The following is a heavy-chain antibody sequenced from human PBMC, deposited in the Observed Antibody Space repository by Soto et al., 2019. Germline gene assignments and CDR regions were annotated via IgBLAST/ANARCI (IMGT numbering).Heavy chain of an antibody. CDR3: ARDDYDFWSGYHYYFDY. J-gene: IGHJ4*02. Sequence: KVSCKASGYTFTSYGISWVRQAPGQGLEWMGWISAYNGNTNYAQKLQGRVTMTTDTSTSTAYMELRSLRSDDTAVYYCARDDYDFWSGYHYYFDYWGQGTLVTVSS. CDR1: GYTFTSYG. V-gene: IGHV1-18*01. D-gene: IGHD3-3*01. CDR2: ISAYNGNT.